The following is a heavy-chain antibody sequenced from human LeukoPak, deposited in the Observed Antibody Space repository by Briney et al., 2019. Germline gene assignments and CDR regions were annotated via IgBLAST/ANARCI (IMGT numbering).Heavy chain of an antibody. D-gene: IGHD2/OR15-2a*01. CDR3: ARGAREYDW. J-gene: IGHJ4*02. Sequence: PGGSLRLSCVASGFIFTSYNMNWVRQAPGKGLEWVSYISISSDAIYYADSVKGRFAISRDNAKNSLYPQMNSLRAEDTAVYFCARGAREYDWWGQGTLVTVSS. V-gene: IGHV3-48*01. CDR2: ISISSDAI. CDR1: GFIFTSYN.